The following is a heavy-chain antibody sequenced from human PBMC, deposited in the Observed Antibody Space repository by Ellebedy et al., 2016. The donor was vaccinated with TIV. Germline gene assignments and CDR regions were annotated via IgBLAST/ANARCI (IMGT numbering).Heavy chain of an antibody. CDR1: GGTFSSYA. J-gene: IGHJ4*02. V-gene: IGHV1-69*04. CDR3: ARAEDTAMVFDY. Sequence: AASVKVSCKASGGTFSSYAISWVRQAPGQGLEWMGRIIPILGIANYAQKFQGRVTITADKSTSIAYMELSSLRSEDTGVYYCARAEDTAMVFDYWGQGTLVTVSS. CDR2: IIPILGIA. D-gene: IGHD5-18*01.